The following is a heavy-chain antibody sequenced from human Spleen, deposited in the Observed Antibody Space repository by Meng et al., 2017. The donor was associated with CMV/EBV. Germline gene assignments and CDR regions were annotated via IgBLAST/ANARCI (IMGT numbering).Heavy chain of an antibody. J-gene: IGHJ3*02. D-gene: IGHD1-1*01. CDR3: AAYNWNDLDAFDI. CDR2: MNPNSGGS. CDR1: GYTFTSYG. Sequence: ASVKVSCKASGYTFTSYGISWVRQAPGQGLEWMGWMNPNSGGSSYAQKFQGRVTMTRDTSISTAYMELSSLRSDDTAVYYCAAYNWNDLDAFDIWGQGTMVTVSS. V-gene: IGHV1-2*02.